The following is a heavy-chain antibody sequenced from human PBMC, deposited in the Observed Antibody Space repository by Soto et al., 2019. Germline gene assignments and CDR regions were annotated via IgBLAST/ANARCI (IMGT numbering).Heavy chain of an antibody. D-gene: IGHD4-4*01. CDR3: ARESGALTVTRYNWFDP. J-gene: IGHJ5*02. V-gene: IGHV3-33*01. Sequence: QVQLVESGGGVVQPGRSLRLSCAASGFTFSSYGMHWVRQAPGKGLDWVAVIWYDGSNKNYADSVKGRFTISRDNSKNTLYLQMNSLRAEDTAVYYCARESGALTVTRYNWFDPWGQGTLVTVSS. CDR1: GFTFSSYG. CDR2: IWYDGSNK.